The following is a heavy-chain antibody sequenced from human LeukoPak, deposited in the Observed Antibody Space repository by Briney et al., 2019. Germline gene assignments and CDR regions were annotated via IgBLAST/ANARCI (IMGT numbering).Heavy chain of an antibody. D-gene: IGHD3-3*01. CDR2: SKSKADGGTT. Sequence: GGSLRLSCAASGFSVINAWMSWVRQAPGQGLEWVGRSKSKADGGTTGYAAPAEGRFSISRDDSENTLYLQMNSLQIDDTALYYCLIFPGRWGQGTLVTVSS. V-gene: IGHV3-15*05. J-gene: IGHJ4*02. CDR1: GFSVINAW. CDR3: LIFPGR.